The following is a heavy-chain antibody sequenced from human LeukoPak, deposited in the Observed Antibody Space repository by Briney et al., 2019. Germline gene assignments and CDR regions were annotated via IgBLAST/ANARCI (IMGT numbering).Heavy chain of an antibody. CDR1: GFTFSSYA. J-gene: IGHJ4*02. Sequence: GGSLRLSCAASGFTFSSYAMSWVRQAPGKGLEWVSAISGSGGSTYYADSVKGRFTISRDNSKNTLYLQMNSLRAEDTAVYCCAKRQYYYGSGSSFDYWGQGTLVTVSS. D-gene: IGHD3-10*01. CDR2: ISGSGGST. V-gene: IGHV3-23*01. CDR3: AKRQYYYGSGSSFDY.